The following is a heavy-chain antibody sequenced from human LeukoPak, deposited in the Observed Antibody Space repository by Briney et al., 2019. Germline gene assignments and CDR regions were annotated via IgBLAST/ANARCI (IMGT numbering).Heavy chain of an antibody. Sequence: KAGGSLRLSCAASGFTFSDYYMSWIRQAPGKGPEWVSYISSSGTTIYYLDSVKGRFTISRDNAKNSLYLQMNSLRAEDTAVYYCVRFVSTEAAGQSSGFDAWGQGTLVTVSS. CDR1: GFTFSDYY. CDR3: VRFVSTEAAGQSSGFDA. D-gene: IGHD6-13*01. V-gene: IGHV3-11*01. CDR2: ISSSGTTI. J-gene: IGHJ5*02.